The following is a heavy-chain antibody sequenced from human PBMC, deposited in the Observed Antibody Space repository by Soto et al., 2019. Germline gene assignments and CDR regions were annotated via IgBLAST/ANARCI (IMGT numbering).Heavy chain of an antibody. CDR3: ARVMAAMQNWLDP. D-gene: IGHD2-2*01. Sequence: QVQLQESGPGLVKPSQTLSLTCTVSGGSISNVGYFWSWTRQPPGKGLEWIGFIYHTGTTYYNSSLRSRVSISIDTSKSQFSLKLNSVTAADTAAYYCARVMAAMQNWLDPWGQGTLVTVSP. V-gene: IGHV4-30-4*01. CDR2: IYHTGTT. CDR1: GGSISNVGYF. J-gene: IGHJ5*02.